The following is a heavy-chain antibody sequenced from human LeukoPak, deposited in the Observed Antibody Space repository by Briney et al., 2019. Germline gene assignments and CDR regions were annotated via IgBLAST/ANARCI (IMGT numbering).Heavy chain of an antibody. D-gene: IGHD5-12*01. Sequence: SETLSLTCTVSGDSTSSSTYYWDWIRQAPGKGLEWIGNIYDSGTTHYSPSLKSRVTISGDTSKNQFSLKLNSVTAADTAIYYCATHRRSGSGGSENAFEIWGQGTMVTVSS. CDR1: GDSTSSSTYY. CDR2: IYDSGTT. CDR3: ATHRRSGSGGSENAFEI. J-gene: IGHJ3*02. V-gene: IGHV4-39*01.